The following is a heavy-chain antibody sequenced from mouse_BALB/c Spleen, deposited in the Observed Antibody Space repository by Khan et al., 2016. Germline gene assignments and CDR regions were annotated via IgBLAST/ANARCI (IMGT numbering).Heavy chain of an antibody. Sequence: EVQLVESGPGLVKPSQSLSLTCTVTGYSITNDYAWNWIRQFPGNKLEWMGYITYSGSTSYNPSLKSRISITRDTSKNQFFLQLNSVTTEDTATDYCARGDYDGTYYGMDYWGQGTSVTVSS. CDR3: ARGDYDGTYYGMDY. J-gene: IGHJ4*01. V-gene: IGHV3-2*02. CDR2: ITYSGST. CDR1: GYSITNDYA. D-gene: IGHD2-4*01.